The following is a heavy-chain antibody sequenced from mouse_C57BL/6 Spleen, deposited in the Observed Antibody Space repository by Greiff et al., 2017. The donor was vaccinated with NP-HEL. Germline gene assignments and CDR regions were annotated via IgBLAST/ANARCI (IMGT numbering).Heavy chain of an antibody. Sequence: QVQLQQPGAELVRPGSSVKLSCKASGYTFTSYWMHWVKQRPIQGLEWIGNIDPSDSETHYNQKFKDKATLTVDKSSSTAYMQLSSLTSEDSAVYYCARGHSNYYAMDYWGQGTSVTVSS. D-gene: IGHD2-5*01. J-gene: IGHJ4*01. CDR2: IDPSDSET. CDR3: ARGHSNYYAMDY. V-gene: IGHV1-52*01. CDR1: GYTFTSYW.